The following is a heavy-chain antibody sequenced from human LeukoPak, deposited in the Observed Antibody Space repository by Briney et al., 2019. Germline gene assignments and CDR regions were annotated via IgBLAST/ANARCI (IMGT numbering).Heavy chain of an antibody. Sequence: EASVKVSCKASGGTFSSYAISWVRQAPGQGLEWMGGIIPIFGTANYARKFQGRVTITTDESTSTAYMELSSLRSEDTAVYYWARSDRGSNNWFDPWGQGTLVTVSS. J-gene: IGHJ5*02. CDR3: ARSDRGSNNWFDP. V-gene: IGHV1-69*05. D-gene: IGHD5-12*01. CDR2: IIPIFGTA. CDR1: GGTFSSYA.